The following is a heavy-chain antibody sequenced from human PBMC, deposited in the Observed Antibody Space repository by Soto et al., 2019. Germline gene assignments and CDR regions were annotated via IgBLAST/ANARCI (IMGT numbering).Heavy chain of an antibody. CDR1: GYTFTGYY. CDR2: INPNSGGT. D-gene: IGHD7-27*01. V-gene: IGHV1-2*04. Sequence: ASVKVSCKASGYTFTGYYMHWVRQAPGQGLEWMGWINPNSGGTNYAQKFQGWVTMTRDTSISTAYMELSRLRSDDTAVYYCARGNWDYYYYGMDVWGQGTTVTVSS. CDR3: ARGNWDYYYYGMDV. J-gene: IGHJ6*02.